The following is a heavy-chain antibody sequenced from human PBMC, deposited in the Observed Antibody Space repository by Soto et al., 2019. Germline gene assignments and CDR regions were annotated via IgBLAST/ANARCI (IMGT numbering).Heavy chain of an antibody. Sequence: SETLSLTCAVYGGSFSGYYWSWIRQPPGKGLEWIGEINHSGSTNYNPSLKSRVTISVDTSKNQFSLKLSSVTAADTAVYYCARGAIGQTKNRHYGMDVWGQGTTVTVSS. D-gene: IGHD3-22*01. V-gene: IGHV4-34*01. CDR3: ARGAIGQTKNRHYGMDV. J-gene: IGHJ6*02. CDR2: INHSGST. CDR1: GGSFSGYY.